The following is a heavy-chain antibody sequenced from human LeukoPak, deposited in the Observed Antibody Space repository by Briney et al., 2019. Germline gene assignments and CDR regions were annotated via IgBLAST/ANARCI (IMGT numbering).Heavy chain of an antibody. Sequence: ASVKVSCKASGYTFTSYGISWVRQAPGQGLEWMGWISAYNGNTNYAQKPQGRVTMTTDTSTSTAYMELRSLRSDDTAVYYCARDFRGYCSGGSCPTYYWGQGTLVTVSS. D-gene: IGHD2-15*01. CDR2: ISAYNGNT. V-gene: IGHV1-18*01. CDR3: ARDFRGYCSGGSCPTYY. CDR1: GYTFTSYG. J-gene: IGHJ4*02.